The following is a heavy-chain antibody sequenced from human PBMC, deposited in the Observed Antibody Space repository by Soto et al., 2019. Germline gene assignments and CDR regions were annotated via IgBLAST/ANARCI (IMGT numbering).Heavy chain of an antibody. CDR1: GCTFSSYA. D-gene: IGHD6-13*01. Sequence: SVKVSCKASGCTFSSYAISWVRQAPGQGLEWMGGIIPIFGTANYAQKFQGRVTITADESTSTAYMELSSLRSEDTAVYYCARAREKQLARRFDPWGQGTLVIVS. J-gene: IGHJ5*02. V-gene: IGHV1-69*13. CDR2: IIPIFGTA. CDR3: ARAREKQLARRFDP.